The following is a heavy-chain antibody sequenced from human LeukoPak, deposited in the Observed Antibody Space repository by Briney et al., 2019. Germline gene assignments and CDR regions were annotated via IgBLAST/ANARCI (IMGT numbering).Heavy chain of an antibody. D-gene: IGHD6-13*01. Sequence: GGSLRLSCAASGFISSRYAMHWVRQAPGKGLEWVAVISYDGSKKYYTDSVKGRFTISRDNSKNTVFLQMNSLRGEDTAVYYCARVPYSSSWFEGNYYYYYMDVWGKGTTVTVSS. CDR3: ARVPYSSSWFEGNYYYYYMDV. CDR2: ISYDGSKK. CDR1: GFISSRYA. V-gene: IGHV3-30*04. J-gene: IGHJ6*03.